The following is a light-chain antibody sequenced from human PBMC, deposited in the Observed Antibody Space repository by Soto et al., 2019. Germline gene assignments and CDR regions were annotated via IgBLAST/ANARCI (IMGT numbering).Light chain of an antibody. Sequence: LTQPHSVSESPGKTITISCTRNSGSIASNHVQWYQRRPGNAPTTVIFEDNEKPSGVPDRFSGSIDTSSNSASLTISRLKTEDEADYYCQSYDSDNHVVFGGGTKLTVL. CDR1: SGSIASNH. J-gene: IGLJ2*01. V-gene: IGLV6-57*04. CDR2: EDN. CDR3: QSYDSDNHVV.